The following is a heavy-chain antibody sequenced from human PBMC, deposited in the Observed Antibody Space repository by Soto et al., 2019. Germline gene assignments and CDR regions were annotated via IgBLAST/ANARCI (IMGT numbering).Heavy chain of an antibody. Sequence: QVQLVESGGGVVQPGRSLRLSCAASGFTFSRYGMHWVRQAPGKGLEWVAIIWYDESNEYYADSVKGRFIISRDNSKNTVYMQMNSLRAEDTAVYYCAREGHQVVYFDYWGRGTLVTVSS. CDR1: GFTFSRYG. J-gene: IGHJ4*02. D-gene: IGHD2-21*01. CDR2: IWYDESNE. CDR3: AREGHQVVYFDY. V-gene: IGHV3-33*01.